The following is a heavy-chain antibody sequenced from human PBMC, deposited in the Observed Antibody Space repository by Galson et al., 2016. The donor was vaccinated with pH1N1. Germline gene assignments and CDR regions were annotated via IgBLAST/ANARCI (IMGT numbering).Heavy chain of an antibody. CDR2: IVPIFNTA. J-gene: IGHJ2*01. Sequence: SVKVSCKASGGTFGSYGINWVRQAPGQGLEWMGGIVPIFNTAKYAQNFQGRVTITADESTTTAYMELSSLRSEDTAVYFCAREDYYDTDLSDWYFDLLGRGTLLPVSS. CDR3: AREDYYDTDLSDWYFDL. D-gene: IGHD3-22*01. CDR1: GGTFGSYG. V-gene: IGHV1-69*13.